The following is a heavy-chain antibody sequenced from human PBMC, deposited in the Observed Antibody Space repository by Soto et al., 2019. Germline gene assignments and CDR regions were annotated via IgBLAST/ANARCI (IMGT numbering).Heavy chain of an antibody. D-gene: IGHD3-3*01. J-gene: IGHJ6*02. CDR3: AKFGFLGVVIANYYGMDV. CDR1: GFTFSSYA. V-gene: IGHV3-23*01. Sequence: EVQLLESGGGLVQPGGSLRLSCAASGFTFSSYAMSWVRQAPGKGLEWVSAISGSGGSTYYADSVKGRFTISRDNSKNTLYLQMNSLRAEDTAVYYCAKFGFLGVVIANYYGMDVWGQGTTVTVSS. CDR2: ISGSGGST.